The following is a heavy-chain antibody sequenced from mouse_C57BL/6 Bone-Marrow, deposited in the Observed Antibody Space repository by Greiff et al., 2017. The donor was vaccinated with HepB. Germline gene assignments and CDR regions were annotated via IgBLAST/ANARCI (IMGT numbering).Heavy chain of an antibody. CDR1: GFTFSDYY. CDR3: ARDRGFTTVVASYWYFDV. CDR2: INYDGSST. D-gene: IGHD1-1*01. J-gene: IGHJ1*03. V-gene: IGHV5-16*01. Sequence: EVKVEESEGGLVQPGSSMKLSCTASGFTFSDYYMAWVRQVPEKGLEWVANINYDGSSTYYLDSLKSRFIISRDNAKNILYLQMSSLKSEDTATYYCARDRGFTTVVASYWYFDVWGTGTTVTVSS.